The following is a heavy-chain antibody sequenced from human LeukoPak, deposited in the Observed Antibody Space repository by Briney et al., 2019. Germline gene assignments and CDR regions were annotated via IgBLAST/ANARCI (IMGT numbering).Heavy chain of an antibody. CDR2: IISRSSYI. D-gene: IGHD7-27*01. CDR3: ARDLGLGWFVP. CDR1: GFTFSSYS. Sequence: GGSLRLSCAASGFTFSSYSMYWVRQAPGRGLERVSPIISRSSYIYYTHSVKRRFTISTENSKNSLFLQMSSLRPEDTAVYYRARDLGLGWFVPWGEGTLVTVSS. V-gene: IGHV3-21*03. J-gene: IGHJ5*02.